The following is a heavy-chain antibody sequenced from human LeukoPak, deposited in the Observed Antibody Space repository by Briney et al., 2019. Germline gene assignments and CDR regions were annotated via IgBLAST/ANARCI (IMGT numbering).Heavy chain of an antibody. CDR3: ARAHIVVVTGSGAFDI. V-gene: IGHV3-11*04. J-gene: IGHJ3*02. CDR1: GFTFSDYY. D-gene: IGHD2-21*02. CDR2: ISSSGSTI. Sequence: GGSLRLSCAASGFTFSDYYMSWIRQAPGKGLEWVSYISSSGSTIYYADSVKGRFTISRDNAKNSLYLQMNSLRAEDTAAYYCARAHIVVVTGSGAFDIWGQGTMVTVSS.